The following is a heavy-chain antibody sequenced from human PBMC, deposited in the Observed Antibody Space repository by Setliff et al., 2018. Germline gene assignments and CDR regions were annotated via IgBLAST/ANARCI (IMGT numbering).Heavy chain of an antibody. V-gene: IGHV1-69*06. CDR1: GTTFNSHA. CDR2: IITAFGSA. CDR3: ATSPKKVTGSDYYNYYMDV. Sequence: PSVKVSCKTSGTTFNSHAINWVRQAPGQGLEWMGRIITAFGSAISAQKFQDRVSITADRTTYTAYLELTSLTLEDTAVYYCATSPKKVTGSDYYNYYMDVWGKGTTVTVSS. D-gene: IGHD3-9*01. J-gene: IGHJ6*03.